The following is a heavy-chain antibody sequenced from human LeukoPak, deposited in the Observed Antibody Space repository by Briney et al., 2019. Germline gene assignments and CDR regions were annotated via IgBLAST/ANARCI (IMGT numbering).Heavy chain of an antibody. Sequence: GRSLRLSCAASGFTFSSYGMHWVRQAPGKGLEWVAVIWYDGSNKYYADSVKGRFTISRDNSKNTLYLQMNSLRAEDTAVYYCARDPPTYSGYEYWYFDLWGRGTLVTVSS. V-gene: IGHV3-33*01. J-gene: IGHJ2*01. D-gene: IGHD5-12*01. CDR1: GFTFSSYG. CDR3: ARDPPTYSGYEYWYFDL. CDR2: IWYDGSNK.